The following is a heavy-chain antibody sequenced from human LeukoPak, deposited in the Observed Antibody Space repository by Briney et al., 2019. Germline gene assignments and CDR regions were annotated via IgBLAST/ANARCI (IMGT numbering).Heavy chain of an antibody. CDR2: IYYSGST. CDR1: GGSISSYY. V-gene: IGHV4-59*08. J-gene: IGHJ4*02. Sequence: SETLSLTCTVSGGSISSYYWSWIRQPPGKGLEWLGYIYYSGSTNYNPSLKSRVTISVDTSKNQFSLKLSSVTAADTAVYYCARCMTYYYDSSGYYDYWGQGTLVTVSS. CDR3: ARCMTYYYDSSGYYDY. D-gene: IGHD3-22*01.